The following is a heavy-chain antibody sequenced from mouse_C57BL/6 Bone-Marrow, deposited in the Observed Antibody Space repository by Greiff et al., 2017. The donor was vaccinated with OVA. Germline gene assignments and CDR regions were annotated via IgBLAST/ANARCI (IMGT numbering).Heavy chain of an antibody. CDR3: ARAYGSSYVNY. CDR1: GYTFTSYW. D-gene: IGHD1-1*01. CDR2: IDPSDSYT. J-gene: IGHJ2*01. Sequence: VQLKQPGAELVKPGASVKLSCKASGYTFTSYWMQWVKQRPGQGLEWIGEIDPSDSYTNYNQKFKGKATLTVDTSSGTAYMQLSSLTSEDSAVYYCARAYGSSYVNYWGQGTTLTVSA. V-gene: IGHV1-50*01.